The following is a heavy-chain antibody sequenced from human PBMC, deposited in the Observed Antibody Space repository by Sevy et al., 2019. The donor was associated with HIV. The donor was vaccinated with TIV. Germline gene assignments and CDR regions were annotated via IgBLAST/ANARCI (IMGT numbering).Heavy chain of an antibody. J-gene: IGHJ6*02. Sequence: GGCLRLSCAVSGFTFRSYWMSWVRQAPGKGLEWVAHIKVDGSEKYHVDSVKGRFTISRDNAKNSLFLHMNSLRVEDTAVACCARDCSSTSCLWGLDVWGQGTAVTVSS. V-gene: IGHV3-7*03. D-gene: IGHD2-2*01. CDR1: GFTFRSYW. CDR2: IKVDGSEK. CDR3: ARDCSSTSCLWGLDV.